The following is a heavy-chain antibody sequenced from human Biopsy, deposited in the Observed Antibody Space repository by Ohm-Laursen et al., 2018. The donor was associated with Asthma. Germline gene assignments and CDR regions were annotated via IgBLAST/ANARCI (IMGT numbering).Heavy chain of an antibody. CDR1: GDSITSGGCC. CDR2: IHYSGST. CDR3: ARASVAASSNWFDP. Sequence: TLSLTCTVSGDSITSGGCCWNWIRQHPGKGLEWFGFIHYSGSTSYNPSLKGGVTISVDTSENQFSLKLSSVTAADTAVYYCARASVAASSNWFDPWGQGTLVTVSS. V-gene: IGHV4-30-4*08. D-gene: IGHD6-19*01. J-gene: IGHJ5*02.